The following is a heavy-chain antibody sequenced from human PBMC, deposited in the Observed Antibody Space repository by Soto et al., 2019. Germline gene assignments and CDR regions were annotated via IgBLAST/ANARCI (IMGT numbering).Heavy chain of an antibody. CDR3: AGHTGGYFNQFDY. J-gene: IGHJ4*02. V-gene: IGHV4-31*03. CDR2: IYYSGST. CDR1: GGSISSGGYY. Sequence: SETLSLTCTVSGGSISSGGYYWSWIRQHPGKGLEWIGYIYYSGSTYYNPSLKSRVTISVDTSKNQFSLKLSSVTAADTAVYYCAGHTGGYFNQFDYWGQGTLVTVSS. D-gene: IGHD3-22*01.